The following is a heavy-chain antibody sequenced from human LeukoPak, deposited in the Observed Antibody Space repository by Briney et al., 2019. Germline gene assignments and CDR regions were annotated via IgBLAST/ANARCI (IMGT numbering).Heavy chain of an antibody. CDR1: GFTFDDYA. CDR2: ISWNSGSI. CDR3: ARLYSSSGVDY. V-gene: IGHV3-9*01. Sequence: GGSLRLSCAASGFTFDDYAMHWVRQAPGKGLEWVSGISWNSGSIGYADSVKGRFTISRDNAKNSLYLQMNSLRAEDTAVYYCARLYSSSGVDYWGQGTLVTVSS. D-gene: IGHD6-13*01. J-gene: IGHJ4*02.